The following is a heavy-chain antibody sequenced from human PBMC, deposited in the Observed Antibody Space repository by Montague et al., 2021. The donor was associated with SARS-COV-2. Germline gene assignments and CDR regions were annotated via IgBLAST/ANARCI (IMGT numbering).Heavy chain of an antibody. J-gene: IGHJ3*02. Sequence: SLRLSCAASGFTFSSYAMHWVRQAPGKGLEWVAVISYDGSNKYYADSVKGRFTISRGNSKNTLYLQMNSLRAEDTAVYYCAGAAQKQYVLLWFGELLHDAFDIWGQGTMVTVSS. CDR2: ISYDGSNK. CDR1: GFTFSSYA. CDR3: AGAAQKQYVLLWFGELLHDAFDI. D-gene: IGHD3-10*01. V-gene: IGHV3-30-3*01.